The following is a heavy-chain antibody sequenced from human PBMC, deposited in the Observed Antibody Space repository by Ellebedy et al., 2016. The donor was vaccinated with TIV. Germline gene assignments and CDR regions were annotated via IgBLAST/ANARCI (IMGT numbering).Heavy chain of an antibody. Sequence: ASVNVSCXASGGTFSSYAISWVRQTTGEGLELMGGFISLFGTANYAQKFQGRVTITADDSTRTVYMELSSLRSEDTAVYYCAKKYSDSSDIDLDAFDIWGQGTMVTVSS. CDR3: AKKYSDSSDIDLDAFDI. J-gene: IGHJ3*02. V-gene: IGHV1-69*13. D-gene: IGHD6-6*01. CDR1: GGTFSSYA. CDR2: FISLFGTA.